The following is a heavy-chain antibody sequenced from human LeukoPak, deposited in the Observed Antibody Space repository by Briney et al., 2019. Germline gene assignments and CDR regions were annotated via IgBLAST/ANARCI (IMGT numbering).Heavy chain of an antibody. D-gene: IGHD3-10*01. Sequence: GGSLRLSCAVSGFTFRSYSMNWVRQAPGKGLEWVSSISSSATYIHYAVSVKGRFTISRDNAENSLYLQMNSLRAEDTAVYYCARNPMPDYYGSGSYYLYFNYWGRGTLVTVSS. J-gene: IGHJ4*02. CDR3: ARNPMPDYYGSGSYYLYFNY. V-gene: IGHV3-21*01. CDR2: ISSSATYI. CDR1: GFTFRSYS.